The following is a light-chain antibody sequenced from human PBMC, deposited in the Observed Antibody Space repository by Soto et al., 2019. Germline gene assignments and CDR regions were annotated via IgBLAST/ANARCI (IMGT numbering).Light chain of an antibody. J-gene: IGKJ4*01. CDR3: QQSYSMPFT. Sequence: DLQMTQSPSSLSVSVGDRVTITCRASQSISSYLNWYQQKPGKAPNLLIYAASSLQSGVPSRFSGSGSGTDFTLTISSLQPEDFATYYCQQSYSMPFTFGGGTRVEIK. CDR1: QSISSY. CDR2: AAS. V-gene: IGKV1-39*01.